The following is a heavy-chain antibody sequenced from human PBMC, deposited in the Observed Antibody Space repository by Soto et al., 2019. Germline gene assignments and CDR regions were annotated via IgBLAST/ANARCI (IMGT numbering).Heavy chain of an antibody. Sequence: GGSLRLSCAASGFTFDDYAMHWARQAPGKGLEWVSGISWNSGSIGYADSVKGRFTISRDNAKNSLYLQMNSLRAEDTALYYCAKDIFRGIVVVPAAIRLRYYYYGMDVWGQGTTVTVSS. D-gene: IGHD2-2*02. J-gene: IGHJ6*02. V-gene: IGHV3-9*01. CDR1: GFTFDDYA. CDR3: AKDIFRGIVVVPAAIRLRYYYYGMDV. CDR2: ISWNSGSI.